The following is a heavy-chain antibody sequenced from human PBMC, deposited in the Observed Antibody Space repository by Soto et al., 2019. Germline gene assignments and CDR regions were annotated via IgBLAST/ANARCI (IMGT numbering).Heavy chain of an antibody. D-gene: IGHD6-13*01. V-gene: IGHV1-2*02. Sequence: VKVSCKASGYPLTAKYLHWVRQAPGQGLEWMGWINPSSGGTKEAQKFRGRVTMTRDTSISAAYMELSRLTSDDTAVYYCAKGGSSWTEWFDPWGQGTLVTVSS. CDR2: INPSSGGT. CDR3: AKGGSSWTEWFDP. J-gene: IGHJ5*02. CDR1: GYPLTAKY.